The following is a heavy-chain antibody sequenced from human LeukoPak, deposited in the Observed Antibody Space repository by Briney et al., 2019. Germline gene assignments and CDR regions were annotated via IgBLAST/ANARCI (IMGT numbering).Heavy chain of an antibody. CDR2: IYYSEST. CDR1: GGSISSGDYY. CDR3: ASTTIFGVVTDDNWFDP. D-gene: IGHD3-3*01. V-gene: IGHV4-30-4*08. Sequence: SQTLSLTCTVSGGSISSGDYYWSWIRQPPGKGLEWIGYIYYSESTYYNPSLKSRVTISVDTSKNQFSLKLSSVTAADTAVYYCASTTIFGVVTDDNWFDPWGQGTLVTVSS. J-gene: IGHJ5*02.